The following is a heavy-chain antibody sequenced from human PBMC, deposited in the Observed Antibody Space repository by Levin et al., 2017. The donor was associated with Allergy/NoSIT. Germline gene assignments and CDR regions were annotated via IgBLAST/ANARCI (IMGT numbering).Heavy chain of an antibody. J-gene: IGHJ4*02. V-gene: IGHV3-23*01. CDR3: AKGRVYGDYNFDY. Sequence: GGSLRLSCAASGFTFSSYAMSWVRQAPGKGLEWVSGISGSGGSTYYADSVKGRFTISRDNSKNTLYLQMNSLRAEDTAVYYCAKGRVYGDYNFDYWGQETLVTVSS. D-gene: IGHD4-17*01. CDR1: GFTFSSYA. CDR2: ISGSGGST.